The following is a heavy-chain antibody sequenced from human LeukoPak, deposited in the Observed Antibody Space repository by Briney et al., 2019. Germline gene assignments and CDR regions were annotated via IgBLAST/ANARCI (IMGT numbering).Heavy chain of an antibody. V-gene: IGHV4-30-4*08. D-gene: IGHD3-3*01. CDR3: ARAYWSGKFCFFDY. J-gene: IGHJ4*02. CDR1: GGSISSGDYY. CDR2: IYYSGNT. Sequence: PSETLSLTCTVSGGSISSGDYYWSWIRQPPGKGLEWIGYIYYSGNTYYNPSLKSRLTISRDTSKKQFSLKLSSVTVADTAVYYCARAYWSGKFCFFDYWGQGTLVTVSS.